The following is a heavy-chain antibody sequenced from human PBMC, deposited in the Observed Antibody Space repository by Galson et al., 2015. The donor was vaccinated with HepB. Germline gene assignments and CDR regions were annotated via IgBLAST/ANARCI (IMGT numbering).Heavy chain of an antibody. CDR2: IWYDGSNK. V-gene: IGHV3-33*06. CDR1: GFTFSSYG. D-gene: IGHD5-18*01. CDR3: AKSGNGYSYGVFDY. J-gene: IGHJ4*02. Sequence: SLRLSCAASGFTFSSYGMHWVRQAPGKGLEWVAVIWYDGSNKYYADSVKGRFTISRDNSKNTLYLQMNSLRAEDTAVYYCAKSGNGYSYGVFDYWGQGTLVTVSS.